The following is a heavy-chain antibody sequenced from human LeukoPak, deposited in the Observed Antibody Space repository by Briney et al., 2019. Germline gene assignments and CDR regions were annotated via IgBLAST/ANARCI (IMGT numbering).Heavy chain of an antibody. CDR1: GGSFSSYY. CDR2: INSSGST. D-gene: IGHD3-22*01. J-gene: IGHJ5*02. CDR3: ARVGSTYYYDSSGYHNWFDP. V-gene: IGHV4-59*01. Sequence: SGTLSLTCTASGGSFSSYYWSWIRQPPGKGLEWIGYINSSGSTIYNPSLKSRVRISADTSKNQFSLKLSSVTAADTAVYYCARVGSTYYYDSSGYHNWFDPWGQGTLVTVSS.